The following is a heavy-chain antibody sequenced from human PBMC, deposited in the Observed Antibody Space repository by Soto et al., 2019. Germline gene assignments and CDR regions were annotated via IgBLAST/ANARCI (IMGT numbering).Heavy chain of an antibody. D-gene: IGHD3-3*01. J-gene: IGHJ4*02. Sequence: SETLSLTCAVYGGSFSGYYWSWIRQPPGKGLEWIGEINHSGSTNYNPSLKSRVTISVDTSKNQFSLKLSSVTAADTAVYYCAGNSPHYYDFWSGYYSSHYFDYWGQGTLVTVSS. CDR2: INHSGST. V-gene: IGHV4-34*01. CDR1: GGSFSGYY. CDR3: AGNSPHYYDFWSGYYSSHYFDY.